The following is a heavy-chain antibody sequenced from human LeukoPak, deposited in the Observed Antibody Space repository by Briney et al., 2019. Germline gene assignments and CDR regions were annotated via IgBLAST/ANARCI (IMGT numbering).Heavy chain of an antibody. CDR3: TTREVVPAATLDY. J-gene: IGHJ4*02. CDR2: IKSKTDGGTT. CDR1: GFTFSNAW. V-gene: IGHV3-15*01. Sequence: GGSLRLSCAASGFTFSNAWMSWVRQAPGKGLEWVGRIKSKTDGGTTDYAAPVKGRFTISRDDSKNTLYLQMNSLKTEDTAVYYCTTREVVPAATLDYWGQGTLVTASS. D-gene: IGHD2-2*01.